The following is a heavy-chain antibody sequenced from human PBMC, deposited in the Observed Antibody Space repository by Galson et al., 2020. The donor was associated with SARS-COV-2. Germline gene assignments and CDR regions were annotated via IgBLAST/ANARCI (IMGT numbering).Heavy chain of an antibody. CDR2: IYYSGRT. CDR3: ARDEDDYGSGSYLS. Sequence: SETLSLTCTVSGGSISSYYRSWIRQPPGKGLEWIGYIYYSGRTNYNPFLKSRVTISVDTSKNQFSLKLRSVTAADTAVYYWARDEDDYGSGSYLSWGQGTLVTVSS. CDR1: GGSISSYY. D-gene: IGHD3-10*01. J-gene: IGHJ5*02. V-gene: IGHV4-59*01.